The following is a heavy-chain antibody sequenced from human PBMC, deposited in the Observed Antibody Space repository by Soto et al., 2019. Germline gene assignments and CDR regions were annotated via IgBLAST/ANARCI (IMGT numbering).Heavy chain of an antibody. V-gene: IGHV4-31*03. CDR2: INHSGTT. CDR3: ARLPADSSGWFDYFDY. CDR1: GGSIRSAGHY. D-gene: IGHD6-19*01. Sequence: PSETLSLTCTVSGGSIRSAGHYWSWIRQHPGKGLEWIGYINHSGTTFYNPSLKSRLTISVDTSKNQFSLKLSSVTAADTAVYYCARLPADSSGWFDYFDYWGQGTLVTVSS. J-gene: IGHJ4*02.